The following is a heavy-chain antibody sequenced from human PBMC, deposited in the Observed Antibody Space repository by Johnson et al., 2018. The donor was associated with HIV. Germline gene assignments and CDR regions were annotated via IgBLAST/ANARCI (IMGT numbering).Heavy chain of an antibody. CDR3: AREGPSERAGFDI. J-gene: IGHJ3*02. V-gene: IGHV3-48*04. CDR2: ISGSGTNI. Sequence: VQLVESGGCVVQPGRSLRLSCAASGFTFSSYGIHWVRQVPGKGLEWVSYISGSGTNIYYADSVKGRFTISRDNAKKSLFLQMNSLRADDTAVYYCAREGPSERAGFDIWGQGTMVTVSS. CDR1: GFTFSSYG.